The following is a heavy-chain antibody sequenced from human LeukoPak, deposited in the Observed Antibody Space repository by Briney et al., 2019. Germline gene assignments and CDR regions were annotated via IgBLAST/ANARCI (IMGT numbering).Heavy chain of an antibody. Sequence: SETLSLTCSVSGGSISSSNFHWGWIRQAPGTGLDWIGNIFYSGRTSYNPSLKSRVTISIDAPKNQFSLKLSSVTAADTAVYYCARGPVVRGVIIKQIWGQGTLVTVSS. CDR1: GGSISSSNFH. V-gene: IGHV4-39*07. J-gene: IGHJ4*02. D-gene: IGHD3-10*01. CDR2: IFYSGRT. CDR3: ARGPVVRGVIIKQI.